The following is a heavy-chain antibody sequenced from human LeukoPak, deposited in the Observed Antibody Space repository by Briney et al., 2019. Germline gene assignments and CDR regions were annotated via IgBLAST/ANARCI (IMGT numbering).Heavy chain of an antibody. V-gene: IGHV3-23*01. D-gene: IGHD3-22*01. J-gene: IGHJ4*02. Sequence: GGSLRLSCAASGFTFSSYSMNWVRQAPGKGLEWVSGISGSGDNTCYADSVKGRFTISRDNSKNTLYVQVNSLGTEDTAAYYCAKGSYYDSSGSFYFDYWGQGTLVTVSS. CDR3: AKGSYYDSSGSFYFDY. CDR1: GFTFSSYS. CDR2: ISGSGDNT.